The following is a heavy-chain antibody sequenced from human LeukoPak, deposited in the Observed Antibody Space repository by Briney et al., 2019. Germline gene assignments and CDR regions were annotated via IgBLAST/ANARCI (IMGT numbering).Heavy chain of an antibody. V-gene: IGHV4-31*03. CDR2: IYYSGSA. D-gene: IGHD3-3*01. CDR1: GDSINSGGYY. J-gene: IGHJ3*02. Sequence: SETLSLTCSVSGDSINSGGYYWSWIRQHPGKGLEWIGDIYYSGSASYNPSLKSRVSISLDTSKNQFSLRMSSVTAADMAIYYCARWDFGVARDVVDTWGQGTMVTVSS. CDR3: ARWDFGVARDVVDT.